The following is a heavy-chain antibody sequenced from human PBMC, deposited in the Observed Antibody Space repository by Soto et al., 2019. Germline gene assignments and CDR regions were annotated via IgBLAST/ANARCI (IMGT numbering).Heavy chain of an antibody. CDR2: ISAYNGNT. D-gene: IGHD2-21*02. V-gene: IGHV1-18*01. Sequence: QVQLVQSGAEVKKPGASVKVSCKASGYTFTSYGISWVRQAPGQGLEWMGWISAYNGNTNYAQKLQGRVTMTTDTATSTAYMELRSLRSDDTAVYYCARFSYCGGDCYPPGWFDPWGQGTLVTVSS. J-gene: IGHJ5*02. CDR3: ARFSYCGGDCYPPGWFDP. CDR1: GYTFTSYG.